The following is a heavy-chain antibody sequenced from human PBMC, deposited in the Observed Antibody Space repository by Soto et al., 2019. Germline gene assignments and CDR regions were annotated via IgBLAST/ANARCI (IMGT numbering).Heavy chain of an antibody. D-gene: IGHD3-3*01. CDR1: GGTFSSYA. Sequence: ASVKVSCKASGGTFSSYAISWVRQAPGQGLEWMGGIIPIFGTANYAQKFQGRVTITADESTSTAYMELSSLRSEDTAVYYCAREHDFWSGGSLTGADYYYYGMDVWGQGTTVTVSS. J-gene: IGHJ6*02. CDR2: IIPIFGTA. V-gene: IGHV1-69*13. CDR3: AREHDFWSGGSLTGADYYYYGMDV.